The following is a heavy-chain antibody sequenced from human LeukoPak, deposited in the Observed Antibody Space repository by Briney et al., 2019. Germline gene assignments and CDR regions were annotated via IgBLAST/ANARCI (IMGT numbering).Heavy chain of an antibody. CDR1: GFTFSDSW. V-gene: IGHV3-7*01. D-gene: IGHD1-1*01. CDR3: ARGGTFVSDY. J-gene: IGHJ4*02. Sequence: GESLRLSCAASGFTFSDSWMSWVRQAPGKGLEWVANMNQDGSEKDYVDSVKGRFTISRDNARNSLYLQMSSLRAEDTAVYYCARGGTFVSDYWGQGTLVTVSS. CDR2: MNQDGSEK.